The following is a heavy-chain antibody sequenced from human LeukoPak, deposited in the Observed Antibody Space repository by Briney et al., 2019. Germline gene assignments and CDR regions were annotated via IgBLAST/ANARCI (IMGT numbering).Heavy chain of an antibody. CDR3: ARDGRPYCSGGSCSPTHFDY. J-gene: IGHJ4*02. CDR1: GGSITSSSYY. Sequence: KPSETLSLTCTVSGGSITSSSYYWGWIRQPPGKGLEWIGSIFYSGSTYYNPSLKSRVTISVDTSKNQFSLKLSSVTAADTAVYYCARDGRPYCSGGSCSPTHFDYWGQGTLVTVSS. CDR2: IFYSGST. V-gene: IGHV4-39*07. D-gene: IGHD2-15*01.